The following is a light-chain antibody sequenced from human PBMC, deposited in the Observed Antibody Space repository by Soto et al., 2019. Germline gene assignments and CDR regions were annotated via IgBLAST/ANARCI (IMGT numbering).Light chain of an antibody. CDR1: QRVGIN. CDR3: QQYDGWPRT. V-gene: IGKV3-15*01. Sequence: EIVMTKSPATLSVSPGETATLSCRASQRVGINLAWYQQKPGQAPRLLIYSASTRASGIPDRFSGSGSGTEFTLTISSLQSEDFAFFYCQQYDGWPRTFGQGTTVDIK. CDR2: SAS. J-gene: IGKJ1*01.